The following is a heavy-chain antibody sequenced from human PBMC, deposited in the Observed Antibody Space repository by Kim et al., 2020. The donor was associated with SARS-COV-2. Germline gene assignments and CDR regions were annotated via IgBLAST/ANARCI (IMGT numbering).Heavy chain of an antibody. J-gene: IGHJ2*01. V-gene: IGHV3-33*01. D-gene: IGHD5-18*01. Sequence: GGSLRLSCAASGFTFSSYGMHWVRQAPGKGLEWVAVIWYDGSNKYYADSVKGRFTISRDNSKNTLYLQMNSLRAEDTAVYYCARDRGIQLWLLSWYFDLWGRGTLVTVPS. CDR1: GFTFSSYG. CDR2: IWYDGSNK. CDR3: ARDRGIQLWLLSWYFDL.